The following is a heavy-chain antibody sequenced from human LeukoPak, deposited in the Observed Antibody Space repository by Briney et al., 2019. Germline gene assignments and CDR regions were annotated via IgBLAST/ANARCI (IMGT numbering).Heavy chain of an antibody. Sequence: GGSLRLPCAASGFTFSSYWMSWVRQAPGKGLEWVANIEKDGSKKNYVDSVKGRFTISRDNAKNTLYLQMNSLRAEDTAVYYCARDTAMVYWYFDLWGRGTLVTVSS. J-gene: IGHJ2*01. CDR3: ARDTAMVYWYFDL. V-gene: IGHV3-7*01. D-gene: IGHD5-18*01. CDR2: IEKDGSKK. CDR1: GFTFSSYW.